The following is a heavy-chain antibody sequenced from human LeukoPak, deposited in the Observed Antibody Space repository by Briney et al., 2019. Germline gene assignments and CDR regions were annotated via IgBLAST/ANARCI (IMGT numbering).Heavy chain of an antibody. CDR2: INGDGSST. V-gene: IGHV3-74*01. CDR3: AKIAPPGVY. D-gene: IGHD2-8*01. J-gene: IGHJ4*02. CDR1: GYTFSNYW. Sequence: SCKASGYTFSNYWMHWVRQAPGKGLVWVSHINGDGSSTRYADFVKGRFTISRDNAKNTLYLQMNSLRAEDTAVYFCAKIAPPGVYWSQGTLVTVSS.